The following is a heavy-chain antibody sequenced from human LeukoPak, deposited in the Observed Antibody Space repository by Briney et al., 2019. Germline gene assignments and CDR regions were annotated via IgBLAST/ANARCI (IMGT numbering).Heavy chain of an antibody. CDR3: ASFLAHRSNDY. D-gene: IGHD2/OR15-2a*01. Sequence: SETLSLTCTVSGGSISSYYWSWIRQPPGKGLEWIGYVHYTGTTNYNASLKSRVTISLDTSKNQFSLRLSSVTAADTAVYYCASFLAHRSNDYWGQGTLVTVSS. CDR1: GGSISSYY. V-gene: IGHV4-59*01. CDR2: VHYTGTT. J-gene: IGHJ4*02.